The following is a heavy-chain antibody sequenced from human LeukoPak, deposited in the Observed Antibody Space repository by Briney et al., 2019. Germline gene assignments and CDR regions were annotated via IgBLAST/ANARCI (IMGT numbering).Heavy chain of an antibody. J-gene: IGHJ3*02. CDR3: AKGLRITLVRVAFEI. D-gene: IGHD3-10*01. CDR2: ISYDESNK. CDR1: GFTFSTYG. V-gene: IGHV3-30*18. Sequence: GRSLRLSCAASGFTFSTYGMHWVRQAPGKGLEWVAVISYDESNKYYADSVKGRFTISRDNSKNTLYLQMNSLRAEDTAVYYCAKGLRITLVRVAFEIWGQGTMVTVSS.